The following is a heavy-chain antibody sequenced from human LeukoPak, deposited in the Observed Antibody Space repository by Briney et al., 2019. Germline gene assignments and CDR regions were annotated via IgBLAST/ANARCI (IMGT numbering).Heavy chain of an antibody. V-gene: IGHV3-23*01. D-gene: IGHD3-10*01. CDR2: LCGSGGST. CDR1: GFTFSSYA. J-gene: IGHJ4*02. CDR3: AKAGGMVRGVNYYFDY. Sequence: GVSLRLSCAASGFTFSSYAMSWVPQAPGKGREWVTALCGSGGSTFSADSDKGWFTISRDNSKNTLYLQMNSLRAEDTAVYYCAKAGGMVRGVNYYFDYWGQGTLVTVFS.